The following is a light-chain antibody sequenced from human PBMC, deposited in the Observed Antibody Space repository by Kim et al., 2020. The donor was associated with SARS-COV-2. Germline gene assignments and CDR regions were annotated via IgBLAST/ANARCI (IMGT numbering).Light chain of an antibody. CDR1: QSVSSN. V-gene: IGKV3-15*01. CDR3: QQYNNWPPIT. CDR2: GAA. Sequence: CPGEKAPLYCRARQSVSSNLAWYQQKPGQAPRLLIYGAATRATGIPARISGSGSGTEFTLTISSLQSENFAVYYCQQYNNWPPITFGQGTRLEIK. J-gene: IGKJ5*01.